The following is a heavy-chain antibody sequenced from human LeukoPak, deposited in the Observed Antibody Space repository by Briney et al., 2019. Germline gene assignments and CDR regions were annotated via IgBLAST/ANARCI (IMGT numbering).Heavy chain of an antibody. Sequence: SETLSLTCTVSGGPISSGSYYWSWIRQPAGKGLEWIVRIYTSGSTNYNPSLKSRVTISVDTSKNQFSLTLSSVTAADTAVYYCAGGPTYYYDSSIDDWGQGTLVTVSS. CDR1: GGPISSGSYY. CDR3: AGGPTYYYDSSIDD. CDR2: IYTSGST. V-gene: IGHV4-61*02. J-gene: IGHJ4*02. D-gene: IGHD3-22*01.